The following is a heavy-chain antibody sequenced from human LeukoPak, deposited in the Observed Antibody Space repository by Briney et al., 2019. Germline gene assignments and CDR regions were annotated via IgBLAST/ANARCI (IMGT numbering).Heavy chain of an antibody. J-gene: IGHJ6*03. CDR1: GYTFTGYY. CDR3: AREPRSCSSTSCNYETQEYYYYYYYMDV. V-gene: IGHV1-2*02. D-gene: IGHD2-2*01. CDR2: IIPNSGGT. Sequence: ASVKVSCKASGYTFTGYYMHWVRQAPGQGLEWMGWIIPNSGGTNYAQKFQGRVTMTRDTSISTAYMELSRLRSDDTAVYYCAREPRSCSSTSCNYETQEYYYYYYYMDVWGKGTTVTVSS.